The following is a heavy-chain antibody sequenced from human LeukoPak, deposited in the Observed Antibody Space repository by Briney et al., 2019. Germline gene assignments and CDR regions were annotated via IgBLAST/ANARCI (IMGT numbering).Heavy chain of an antibody. CDR1: GGSFSGYY. CDR3: ARVGYSSGWYARVWDY. J-gene: IGHJ4*02. Sequence: SETLSLTCAVYGGSFSGYYWSWIRQPPGKGLEWIGEINHSGSTNYNPSLKSRVTISVDTSKNQFSLKLSSVTAADTAVYYCARVGYSSGWYARVWDYWGQGTLVTVSS. CDR2: INHSGST. D-gene: IGHD6-19*01. V-gene: IGHV4-34*01.